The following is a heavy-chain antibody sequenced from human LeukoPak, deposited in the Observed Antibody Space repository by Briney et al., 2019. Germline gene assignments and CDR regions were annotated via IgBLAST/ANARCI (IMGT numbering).Heavy chain of an antibody. V-gene: IGHV4-59*11. J-gene: IGHJ6*03. CDR1: DDSFSSHY. D-gene: IGHD2-15*01. CDR2: ISNSGST. Sequence: SETLSLTCTVSDDSFSSHYWTWIRQSPVKGLEWIGDISNSGSTSYNPSLKSRVTISIDTSKNQFSLKLSSVTAADTAVYYCGRDALVGYLSFYYMDVWGKGTTVTVSS. CDR3: GRDALVGYLSFYYMDV.